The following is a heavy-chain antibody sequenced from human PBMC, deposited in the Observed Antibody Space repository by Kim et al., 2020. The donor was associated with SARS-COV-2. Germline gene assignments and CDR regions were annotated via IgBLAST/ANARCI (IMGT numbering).Heavy chain of an antibody. D-gene: IGHD2-15*01. CDR1: GFNFGDYA. V-gene: IGHV3-49*03. J-gene: IGHJ6*02. CDR3: ARDGSSAVVADV. CDR2: VRTETYRATT. Sequence: GGSLRLSCSASGFNFGDYALAWYRQAPGQRLEWVGFVRTETYRATTRYAASVEGRFIISRDDSNSIAYLHMDSLKIEDTAEYYCARDGSSAVVADVWGQG.